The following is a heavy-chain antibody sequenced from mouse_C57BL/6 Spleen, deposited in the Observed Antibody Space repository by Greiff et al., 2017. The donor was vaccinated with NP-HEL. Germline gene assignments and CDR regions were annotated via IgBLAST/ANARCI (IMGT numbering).Heavy chain of an antibody. CDR1: GFTFSSYA. V-gene: IGHV5-4*01. J-gene: IGHJ2*01. D-gene: IGHD1-1*01. CDR2: ISDGGSYT. CDR3: ARDFITTVVATGYFDY. Sequence: EVQRVESGGGLVKPGGSLKLSCAASGFTFSSYAMSWVRQTPEKRLEWVATISDGGSYTYYPDNVKGRFTISRDNAKNNLYLQMSHLKSEDTAMYYCARDFITTVVATGYFDYWGQGTTLTVSS.